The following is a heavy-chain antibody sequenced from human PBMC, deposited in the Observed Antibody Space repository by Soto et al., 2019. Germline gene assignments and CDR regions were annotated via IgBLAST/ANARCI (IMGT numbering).Heavy chain of an antibody. J-gene: IGHJ5*02. CDR1: GGSVSSNNW. D-gene: IGHD2-2*01. V-gene: IGHV4-4*02. CDR2: VFPTGST. Sequence: SETLSLTCAVSGGSVSSNNWWGWVRQPPGKGLEWIGEVFPTGSTNYIPSLKSRVTMSIDISKNQFSLRLSSVTAADTAVYYCARVPDRWGQGTLVTVSS. CDR3: ARVPDR.